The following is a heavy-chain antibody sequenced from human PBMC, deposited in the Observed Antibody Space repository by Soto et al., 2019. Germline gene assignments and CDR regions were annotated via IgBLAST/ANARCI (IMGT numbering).Heavy chain of an antibody. CDR2: IYHSGST. Sequence: QVQLQESGPGLVKPSETLSLTCVVSGGSISHTNWWSWVRQPPGKGLEWIGEIYHSGSTTYTTYSVSLKIPVTISVDKSKNQFSLKVTFVAAADTAVYYCARRVDLGGSYPFDHGGQGTLVTVSS. V-gene: IGHV4-4*02. CDR3: ARRVDLGGSYPFDH. CDR1: GGSISHTNW. J-gene: IGHJ4*02. D-gene: IGHD1-26*01.